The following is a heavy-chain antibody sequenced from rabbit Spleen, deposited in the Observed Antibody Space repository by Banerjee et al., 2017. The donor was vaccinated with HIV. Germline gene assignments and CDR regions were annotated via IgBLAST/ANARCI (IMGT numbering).Heavy chain of an antibody. CDR3: ARESYVYDVAGDASL. D-gene: IGHD6-1*01. J-gene: IGHJ4*01. Sequence: EQLEESGGGLVQPGASLTLTCKASGIDFSSYGVSWVRQAPGKGLEWIGYIDPVFGSTYYASWAKGRFTISKTSTTVDLKMTSLTAADTATYFCARESYVYDVAGDASLWGPGTLVTVS. CDR2: IDPVFGST. CDR1: GIDFSSYG. V-gene: IGHV1S21*01.